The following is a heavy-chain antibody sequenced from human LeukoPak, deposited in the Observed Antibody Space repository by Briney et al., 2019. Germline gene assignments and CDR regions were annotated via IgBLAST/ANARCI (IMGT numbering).Heavy chain of an antibody. J-gene: IGHJ4*02. CDR2: ISGSGGST. Sequence: TGGSLRLSCAASGITFSNYAMSWVRQAPGKGLEWVSGISGSGGSTYYANSVKGRFTISRDNSENTLYLQMNSLRAEVTAVYYCAKSRGVAVPASLDYWGQGTLVTVSS. CDR3: AKSRGVAVPASLDY. D-gene: IGHD6-19*01. CDR1: GITFSNYA. V-gene: IGHV3-23*01.